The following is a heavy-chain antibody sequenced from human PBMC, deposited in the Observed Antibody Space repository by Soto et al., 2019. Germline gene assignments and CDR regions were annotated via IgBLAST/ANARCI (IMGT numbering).Heavy chain of an antibody. CDR3: ARVDIVATMIGDYYYYGMDV. Sequence: QVQLVQSGAEVKKPGASVKVSCKASGYTFTSYGISWVRQAPGQGLEWMGWISAYNGNTNYAQKLQGRVTMTTDTSXXTXYXXLRSLRSDDTAVYYCARVDIVATMIGDYYYYGMDVWGQGTTVTVSS. D-gene: IGHD5-12*01. J-gene: IGHJ6*02. V-gene: IGHV1-18*01. CDR2: ISAYNGNT. CDR1: GYTFTSYG.